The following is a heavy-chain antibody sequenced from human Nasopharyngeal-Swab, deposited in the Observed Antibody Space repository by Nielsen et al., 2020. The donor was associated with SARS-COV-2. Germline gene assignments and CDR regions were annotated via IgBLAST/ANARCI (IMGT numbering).Heavy chain of an antibody. CDR3: AKDRFFAGSSRGDY. Sequence: GGSLRLSCAASGFTFSSYAMSWVRQAPGKGLEWVSAISGSGGSTYYADSVKGRFTISRDNSKNTLYLQMNSLRAEGTAVYYCAKDRFFAGSSRGDYWGQGTLVTVSS. J-gene: IGHJ4*02. V-gene: IGHV3-23*01. CDR2: ISGSGGST. D-gene: IGHD6-13*01. CDR1: GFTFSSYA.